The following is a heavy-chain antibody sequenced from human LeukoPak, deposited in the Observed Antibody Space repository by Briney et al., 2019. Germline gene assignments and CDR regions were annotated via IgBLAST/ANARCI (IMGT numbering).Heavy chain of an antibody. D-gene: IGHD2-2*01. CDR3: ARSGYCSSTSCSAL. V-gene: IGHV3-48*03. Sequence: GGSLRLSCAASGFTFSSYEMNWVRQAPGKGLEWVSYISSSGSTIYYADSVKGRFTISRDNAKNSLYLQMNSLRAEDTAVYYSARSGYCSSTSCSALWGQGTLVTVSS. J-gene: IGHJ4*02. CDR1: GFTFSSYE. CDR2: ISSSGSTI.